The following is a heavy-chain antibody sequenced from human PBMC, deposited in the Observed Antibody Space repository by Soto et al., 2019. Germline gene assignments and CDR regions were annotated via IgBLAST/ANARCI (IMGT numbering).Heavy chain of an antibody. CDR2: INPSGGST. CDR3: ARDDCSGGSCYSQGFDY. J-gene: IGHJ4*02. D-gene: IGHD2-15*01. CDR1: GYTFTSYY. V-gene: IGHV1-46*01. Sequence: QVQLVQSGAEVKKPGASVKVSCKASGYTFTSYYRHWVRQAPGQGLEWMGLINPSGGSTSYAQKFQGRVTMTRDTSTSTVYMELSSLRSEDTAVYYCARDDCSGGSCYSQGFDYWGQGTLVTVSS.